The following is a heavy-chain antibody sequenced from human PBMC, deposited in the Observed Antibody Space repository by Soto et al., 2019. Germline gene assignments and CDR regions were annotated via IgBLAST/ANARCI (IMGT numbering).Heavy chain of an antibody. CDR1: GFTFSSYA. Sequence: QVQLVESGGGVVQPGRSLRLSCAASGFTFSSYAMHSVRQAPGKGLEWVAVISYDGSNKYYADSVKGRFTISRDNSKNTLYLQMNSLRAEDTAVYYCARDRADSSSWLDYWGQGTLVTVSS. D-gene: IGHD6-13*01. J-gene: IGHJ4*02. V-gene: IGHV3-30-3*01. CDR3: ARDRADSSSWLDY. CDR2: ISYDGSNK.